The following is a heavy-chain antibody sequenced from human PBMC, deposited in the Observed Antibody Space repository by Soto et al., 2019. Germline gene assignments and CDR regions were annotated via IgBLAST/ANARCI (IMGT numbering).Heavy chain of an antibody. V-gene: IGHV1-2*04. Sequence: ASVKVSCKASGYTFTGYYMHWVRQAPGQGLEWMGWINPNSGGTNYAQKFQGWVTMTRDTSISTAYMELSRLRSDDTAVYYCARERWRTTGSREGCDVFDIWGQGTMVTVSS. CDR3: ARERWRTTGSREGCDVFDI. D-gene: IGHD4-4*01. CDR2: INPNSGGT. CDR1: GYTFTGYY. J-gene: IGHJ3*02.